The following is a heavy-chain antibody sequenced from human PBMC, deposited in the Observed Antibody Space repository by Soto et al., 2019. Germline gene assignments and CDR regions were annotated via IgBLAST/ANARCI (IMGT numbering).Heavy chain of an antibody. J-gene: IGHJ5*02. CDR1: GGSIRSRGYY. CDR3: ATSNWFDP. CDR2: IYYSGST. V-gene: IGHV4-39*01. Sequence: QLQLQESGPELLKPSETLSRTCTVSGGSIRSRGYYWGWIRQTPGKGMEWIGTIYYSGSTYYNPTLKSRVTISVDTSKTQFSLKLSSVTAAATAVYYCATSNWFDPWGQGTLVTVSS.